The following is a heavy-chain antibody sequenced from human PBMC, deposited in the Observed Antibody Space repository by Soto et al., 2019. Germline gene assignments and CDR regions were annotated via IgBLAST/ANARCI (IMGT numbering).Heavy chain of an antibody. CDR3: ARSIAAAGTR. J-gene: IGHJ4*02. CDR1: GGSFRGYY. Sequence: SETLSLTCTGYGGSFRGYYWSTLRPPPGKAREWPGESNQRGSTNYNPSLKSRVTISVATSKKQFSLKLSSVTAADTAVYYCARSIAAAGTRWGEGTLVTVS. D-gene: IGHD6-13*01. CDR2: SNQRGST. V-gene: IGHV4-34*01.